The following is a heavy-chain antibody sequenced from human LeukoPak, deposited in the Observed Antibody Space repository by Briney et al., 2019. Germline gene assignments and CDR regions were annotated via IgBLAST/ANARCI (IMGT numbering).Heavy chain of an antibody. Sequence: GGSLRLSCSASGFTFSSYAMSWVRQAPGKGLEWVSAISGSGGSTYYADSVKGRFTISRDNSKNTLYLQMNSLRAEDTAVYYCAKAVGDYSNYYWGQGTLVTVSS. CDR2: ISGSGGST. CDR1: GFTFSSYA. V-gene: IGHV3-23*01. D-gene: IGHD4-11*01. CDR3: AKAVGDYSNYY. J-gene: IGHJ4*02.